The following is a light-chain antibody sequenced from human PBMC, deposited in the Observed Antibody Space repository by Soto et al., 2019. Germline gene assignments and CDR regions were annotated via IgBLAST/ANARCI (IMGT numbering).Light chain of an antibody. CDR2: GTS. CDR1: QSVSSSY. CDR3: QQFGNSPWT. J-gene: IGKJ1*01. Sequence: EIVLTQSPGTLSLSPGERATLSCRASQSVSSSYLAWYQLKSGQPPRLLISGTSNRATGIPDRFSGSGSGRDFTLTISRLEPEDFAVYFCQQFGNSPWTFGQGTKVDIK. V-gene: IGKV3-20*01.